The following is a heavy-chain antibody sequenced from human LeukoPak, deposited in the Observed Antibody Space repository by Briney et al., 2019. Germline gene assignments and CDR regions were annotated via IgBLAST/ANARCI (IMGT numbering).Heavy chain of an antibody. CDR1: GYTFTGYY. J-gene: IGHJ4*02. V-gene: IGHV1-46*01. CDR3: AKGSFACLDY. D-gene: IGHD3-16*02. CDR2: INPSGGST. Sequence: ASVKVSCKASGYTFTGYYIHWVRQAPGQGLEWMGWINPSGGSTSYAQKFQGRVTMTRDTSTSTVYMELSSLRSEDTAVYYCAKGSFACLDYWGQGTLVTVSS.